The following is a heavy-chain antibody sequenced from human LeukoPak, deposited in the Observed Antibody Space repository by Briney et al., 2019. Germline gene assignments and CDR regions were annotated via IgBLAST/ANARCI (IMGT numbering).Heavy chain of an antibody. CDR3: ARGMGVLVPAATWFDP. CDR1: GYTFIAYY. D-gene: IGHD2-2*01. CDR2: INPNSGGT. J-gene: IGHJ5*02. V-gene: IGHV1-2*02. Sequence: GASVKVSCKASGYTFIAYYMHWVRQDPGQGLEWMGWINPNSGGTNYAQKFQGRVTMTRDTSISTAYMDLSRLRSDDTAVYYCARGMGVLVPAATWFDPWGQGTLVTVSS.